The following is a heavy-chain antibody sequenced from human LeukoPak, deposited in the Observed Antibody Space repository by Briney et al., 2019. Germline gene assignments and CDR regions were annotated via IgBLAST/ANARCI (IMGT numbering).Heavy chain of an antibody. CDR3: ARVSPVTTLRRTAYWFDP. CDR2: IYYSGST. V-gene: IGHV4-31*03. J-gene: IGHJ5*02. CDR1: GGSISSGGYY. Sequence: SETLSLTCTVSGGSISSGGYYWSWIRQHPGKGLEWIGYIYYSGSTYYNPSLKSRVTISVDTSKNQFSLKLSSVTAADTAVYYCARVSPVTTLRRTAYWFDPWGHGNLVTVSS. D-gene: IGHD4-17*01.